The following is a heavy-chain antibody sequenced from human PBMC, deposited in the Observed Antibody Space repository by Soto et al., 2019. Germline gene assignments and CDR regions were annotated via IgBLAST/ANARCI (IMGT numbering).Heavy chain of an antibody. CDR1: GFTFSSYA. CDR3: ARPRYYYDSNTYSDGQPADY. V-gene: IGHV3-30-3*01. CDR2: ISHDGNNT. D-gene: IGHD3-22*01. Sequence: QVQLVDSGGGVVQPGGSLRLSCAASGFTFSSYAMYWVRQAPGKGLEWMAFISHDGNNTYYADSVKGRFSISRDNSKNTLYLQMNSLRTEDTAMFYCARPRYYYDSNTYSDGQPADYWGLGTLVTVSS. J-gene: IGHJ4*02.